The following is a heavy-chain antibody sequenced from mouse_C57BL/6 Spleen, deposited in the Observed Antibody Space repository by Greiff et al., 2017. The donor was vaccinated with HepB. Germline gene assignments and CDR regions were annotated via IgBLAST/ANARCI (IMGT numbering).Heavy chain of an antibody. D-gene: IGHD1-1*01. CDR1: GYTFTSYW. CDR3: AKRGSSYWYFDD. CDR2: IHPNSGST. Sequence: QVQLQQPGAELVKPGASVKLSCKASGYTFTSYWMHWVKQRPGQGLEWIGMIHPNSGSTNYNEKFKSKATLTVDKSSSTAYMQLSSLTSEDSAVEYCAKRGSSYWYFDDWGTGTTVTVSS. J-gene: IGHJ1*03. V-gene: IGHV1-64*01.